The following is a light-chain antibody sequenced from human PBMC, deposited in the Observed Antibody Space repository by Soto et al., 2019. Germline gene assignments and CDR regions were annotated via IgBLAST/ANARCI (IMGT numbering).Light chain of an antibody. CDR3: QQYGSSPLIT. V-gene: IGKV3-20*01. Sequence: IVLTQSPGTLSLSPGERATLSCRASLSVSSSYLAWYQQKPGQAPRLLIYGASSRATGIPDRFSGSGSGTDFTLTISRLEPEDFAVYYCQQYGSSPLITFGQGTRLEIK. CDR1: LSVSSSY. CDR2: GAS. J-gene: IGKJ5*01.